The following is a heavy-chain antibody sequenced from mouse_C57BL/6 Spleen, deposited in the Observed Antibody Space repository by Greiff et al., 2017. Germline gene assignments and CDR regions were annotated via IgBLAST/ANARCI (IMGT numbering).Heavy chain of an antibody. CDR3: GRSYYCSSYWFAY. V-gene: IGHV1-76*01. CDR2: IYPGSGNT. CDR1: GYTFTDYY. Sequence: VQLQQSGAELVRPGASVKLSCKASGYTFTDYYINWVKQRPGQGLEWIARIYPGSGNTYYNEKFKGKATLTAEKSSSTAYMQLSSLTSEDSAVYVCGRSYYCSSYWFAYWGQGTLVTVSA. J-gene: IGHJ3*01. D-gene: IGHD1-1*01.